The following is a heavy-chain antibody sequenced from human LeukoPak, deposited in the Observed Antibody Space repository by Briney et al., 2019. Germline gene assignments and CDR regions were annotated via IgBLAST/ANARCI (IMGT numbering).Heavy chain of an antibody. CDR2: ISSSSSYI. CDR3: ARDGAAAAYDP. D-gene: IGHD6-13*01. V-gene: IGHV3-21*01. Sequence: PGGSLRLSCAASRFTFSSYSMNWVRQAPGKGLEWVSSISSSSSYIYYADSVKGRFTISRDNAKNSLYLQMNSLRAEDTAVYYCARDGAAAAYDPWGQGTLVTVSS. J-gene: IGHJ5*02. CDR1: RFTFSSYS.